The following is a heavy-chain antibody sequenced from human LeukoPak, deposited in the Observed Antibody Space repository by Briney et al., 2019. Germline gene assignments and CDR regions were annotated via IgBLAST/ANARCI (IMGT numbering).Heavy chain of an antibody. CDR3: ARQRRTGSYYYYCYYAMDV. Sequence: GESLKIPCKGSGYSFNTNSIAWVRQVPGKGLEWMGIIYPGDSDTRYSPSFQGQVTISADKSISTAYLQWSSLTASDTAIYYCARQRRTGSYYYYCYYAMDVWGQGTPVTVSS. CDR1: GYSFNTNS. J-gene: IGHJ6*02. CDR2: IYPGDSDT. V-gene: IGHV5-51*01. D-gene: IGHD3/OR15-3a*01.